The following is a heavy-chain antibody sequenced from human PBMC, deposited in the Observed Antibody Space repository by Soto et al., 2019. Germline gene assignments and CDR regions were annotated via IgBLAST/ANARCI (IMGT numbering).Heavy chain of an antibody. Sequence: PGGSLRLSCAASGFAFYYYNMNWVRQAPGRGLEWVSSISGSGIDIHFTDSVKGRFTISRDNAKNTLYLQMNSLRAEDTAVYYCASRPVEEDPLGYWGQGTLVTVSS. V-gene: IGHV3-21*01. CDR3: ASRPVEEDPLGY. CDR2: ISGSGIDI. CDR1: GFAFYYYN. J-gene: IGHJ4*02.